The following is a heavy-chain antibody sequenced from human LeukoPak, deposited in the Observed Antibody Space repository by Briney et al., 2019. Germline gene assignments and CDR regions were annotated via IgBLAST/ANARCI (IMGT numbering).Heavy chain of an antibody. D-gene: IGHD6-13*01. J-gene: IGHJ6*02. V-gene: IGHV3-23*01. CDR3: AKVAAAGYYHGMDV. CDR2: ISVSGGST. CDR1: GFTFRSYA. Sequence: GGSLRLSCAASGFTFRSYAMSWVRQAPGKGLEWVSAISVSGGSTYYADSVKGRFTISRDNSKNTLYLQMNSLRAEDTAVYSCAKVAAAGYYHGMDVWGQGTTVTVSS.